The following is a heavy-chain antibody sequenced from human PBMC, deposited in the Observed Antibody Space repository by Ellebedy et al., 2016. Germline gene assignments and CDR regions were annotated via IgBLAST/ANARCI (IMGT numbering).Heavy chain of an antibody. CDR1: GLTLGNAW. Sequence: GGSLRLSCAASGLTLGNAWMNWVRQAPGKGLEWVGRIKSKADGGTTDYAEPVKGRFTVSRDDSKDTLFLQMDSLKTEDTAVYFCATSPGYYSTSPFDFWGQGTLVTVSS. J-gene: IGHJ4*02. CDR3: ATSPGYYSTSPFDF. V-gene: IGHV3-15*07. D-gene: IGHD3-9*01. CDR2: IKSKADGGTT.